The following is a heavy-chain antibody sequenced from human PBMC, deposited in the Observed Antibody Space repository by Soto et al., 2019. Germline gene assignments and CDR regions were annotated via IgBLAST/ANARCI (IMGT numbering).Heavy chain of an antibody. J-gene: IGHJ3*01. Sequence: QLQLQESGPGLVRPSETLSLTCTVSGGSISGSSFYWGWIRQPPGKGLEWIGSIYYGGTTHYNSSLKRRITISVDTSNNQFSLNLRSVTAADTAVYYCVSPEYRFWGQGTMVTVSS. V-gene: IGHV4-39*01. CDR1: GGSISGSSFY. CDR2: IYYGGTT. D-gene: IGHD3-16*02. CDR3: VSPEYRF.